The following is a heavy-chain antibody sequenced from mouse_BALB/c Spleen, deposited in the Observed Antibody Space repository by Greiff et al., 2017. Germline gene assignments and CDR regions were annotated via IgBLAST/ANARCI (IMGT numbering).Heavy chain of an antibody. CDR3: ARELGLRVDY. V-gene: IGHV5-9-4*01. CDR1: GFTFSSYA. D-gene: IGHD3-1*01. J-gene: IGHJ2*01. CDR2: ISSGGSYT. Sequence: EVQVVESGGGLVKPGGSLKLSCAASGFTFSSYAMSWVRQSPEKRLEWVAEISSGGSYTYYPDTVTGRFTISRDNAKNTLYLEMSSLRSEDTAMYYCARELGLRVDYWGQGTTRTVSS.